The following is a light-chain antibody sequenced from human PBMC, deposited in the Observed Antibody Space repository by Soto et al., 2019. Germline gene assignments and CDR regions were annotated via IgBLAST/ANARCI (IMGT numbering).Light chain of an antibody. V-gene: IGKV2-28*01. CDR2: LGS. CDR1: QSRLHSNGYNY. J-gene: IGKJ4*01. Sequence: DIVMTQSPLSLDVIPGEPSSSSCSSIQSRLHSNGYNYLDWYLQKPGQSPQLLIYLGSNRASGVPDRFSGSGSGTDFTLKISRVEAEDVGVYYCMQALQTPLTFGGGTKVDIK. CDR3: MQALQTPLT.